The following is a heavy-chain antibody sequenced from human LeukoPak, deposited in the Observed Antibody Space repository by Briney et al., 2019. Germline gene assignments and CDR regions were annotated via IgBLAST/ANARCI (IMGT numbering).Heavy chain of an antibody. Sequence: ASVKVSCKASAYTFTDYYVHWVRQAPGQGLEWMGRINPSSGDTNYAQNFQGRATMTRDTSISTAYMELSRLRSDDTAVYYCATTSEYFYYWGQGTLVTVSS. CDR3: ATTSEYFYY. J-gene: IGHJ4*02. D-gene: IGHD1-14*01. CDR1: AYTFTDYY. V-gene: IGHV1-2*06. CDR2: INPSSGDT.